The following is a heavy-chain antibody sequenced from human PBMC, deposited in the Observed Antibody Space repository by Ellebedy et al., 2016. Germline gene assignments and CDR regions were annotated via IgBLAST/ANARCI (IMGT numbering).Heavy chain of an antibody. Sequence: GGSLRLSXVGSGIIINSNYMTWVRQAPGKGLEWVSLLYTNGITSYADSVKGRFTISRDNSKHTLYLQMNTLRAEDTAIYYCATRRSGSFDIWGQGTTVTVSS. V-gene: IGHV3-53*01. D-gene: IGHD3-10*01. CDR1: GIIINSNY. J-gene: IGHJ3*02. CDR3: ATRRSGSFDI. CDR2: LYTNGIT.